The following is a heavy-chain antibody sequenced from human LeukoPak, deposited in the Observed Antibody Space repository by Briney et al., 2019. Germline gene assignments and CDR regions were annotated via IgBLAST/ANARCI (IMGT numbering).Heavy chain of an antibody. V-gene: IGHV6-1*01. CDR3: ARGDQGLDY. D-gene: IGHD3-16*01. CDR1: GDSVSNNSTT. J-gene: IGHJ4*02. CDR2: TYYRSKWDY. Sequence: SQTLSLTCDTSGDSVSNNSTTWNWIRQSPSRGLEWLGRTYYRSKWDYNDAVSVKSRITINPDTSKNQFSLQLSSVTSEDTAVYYCARGDQGLDYWGQRTLVTVSS.